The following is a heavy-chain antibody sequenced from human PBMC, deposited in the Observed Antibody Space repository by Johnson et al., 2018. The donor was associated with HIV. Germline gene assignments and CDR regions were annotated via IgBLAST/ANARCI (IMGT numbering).Heavy chain of an antibody. Sequence: QVQLVESGGGLVKPGGSLRLSCVASGFTFSDYHMSWIRQAPGKGLEWVSYISSSGNTIYNADSVKARFTISRDNAKNSLYLQMNSLRAEDTAVYYCAKDQYRKLTTVAGIWGQGTMVTVSS. CDR1: GFTFSDYH. CDR2: ISSSGNTI. CDR3: AKDQYRKLTTVAGI. D-gene: IGHD4-17*01. V-gene: IGHV3-11*04. J-gene: IGHJ3*02.